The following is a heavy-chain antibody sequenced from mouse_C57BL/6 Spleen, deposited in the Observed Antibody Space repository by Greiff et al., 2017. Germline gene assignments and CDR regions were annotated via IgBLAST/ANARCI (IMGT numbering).Heavy chain of an antibody. J-gene: IGHJ4*01. CDR2: IYPGSGST. Sequence: QVQLQQPGAELVKPGASVKMSCKASGYTFTSYWITWVKQRPGQGLEWIGDIYPGSGSTNYNEKFKSKATLTVDTSSSTAYMQLSSLTSEDSVVYYCAIIYYYGWEYYAMDYWGQGTSVTVSS. CDR1: GYTFTSYW. V-gene: IGHV1-55*01. D-gene: IGHD1-1*01. CDR3: AIIYYYGWEYYAMDY.